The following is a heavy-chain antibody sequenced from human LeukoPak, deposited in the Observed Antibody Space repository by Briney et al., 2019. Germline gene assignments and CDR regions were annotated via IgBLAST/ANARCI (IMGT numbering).Heavy chain of an antibody. D-gene: IGHD3-10*01. Sequence: VASVKVSCKTSGYTFPIYGIGWVRQAPGQGLEWMGWISPYSGDTNYAQKLQDGVTMTTDTSTSTAYMELRSLRSDDTAVYYCARLDYGSGTYYHFDYWGQGTLVTVSS. CDR3: ARLDYGSGTYYHFDY. CDR2: ISPYSGDT. J-gene: IGHJ4*02. V-gene: IGHV1-18*01. CDR1: GYTFPIYG.